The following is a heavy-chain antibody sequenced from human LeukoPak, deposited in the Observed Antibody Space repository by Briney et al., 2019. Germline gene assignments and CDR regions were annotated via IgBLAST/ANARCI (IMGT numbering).Heavy chain of an antibody. D-gene: IGHD6-13*01. V-gene: IGHV1-46*01. CDR1: GYTFTSYY. Sequence: GSSVKVSCKASGYTFTSYYMHWVRQAPGQGLEWMGIINPSGGSTSYAQKFQGRVTMTRDTSTSTVYMELSSLRSEDTAVYYCATLYSSSWYGSGNYFDYWGQGTLVTDSS. CDR3: ATLYSSSWYGSGNYFDY. J-gene: IGHJ4*02. CDR2: INPSGGST.